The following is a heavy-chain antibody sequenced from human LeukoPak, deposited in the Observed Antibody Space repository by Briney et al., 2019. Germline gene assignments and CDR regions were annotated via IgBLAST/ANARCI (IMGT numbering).Heavy chain of an antibody. V-gene: IGHV3-74*01. J-gene: IGHJ4*02. CDR1: GFTFSSYW. CDR2: INSDGSGT. D-gene: IGHD1-26*01. Sequence: PGGSLRLSCAASGFTFSSYWMHWVRQVPGKGLVWVSRINSDGSGTSYPDSVKGRFTISRDNAKNTLYLQMNSLRAADMAVYYCAREATGLDYWGQGILVTVSP. CDR3: AREATGLDY.